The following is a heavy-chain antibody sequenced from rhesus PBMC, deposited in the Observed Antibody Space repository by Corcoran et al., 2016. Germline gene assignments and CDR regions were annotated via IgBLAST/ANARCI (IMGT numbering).Heavy chain of an antibody. CDR2: ITNTGYTV. J-gene: IGHJ4*01. CDR3: TRYRGSWNFDY. V-gene: IGHV3-183*02. CDR1: GFPFGDYG. D-gene: IGHD6-25*01. Sequence: EVQLVESGGGLVQPGESLRLSCAASGFPFGDYGMHWGRQAPGKGLDWVSSITNTGYTVYYADSVKGRFTVSRDNAKNSLSLQMSSLRAEDTAVYYCTRYRGSWNFDYWGQGVLGTVSS.